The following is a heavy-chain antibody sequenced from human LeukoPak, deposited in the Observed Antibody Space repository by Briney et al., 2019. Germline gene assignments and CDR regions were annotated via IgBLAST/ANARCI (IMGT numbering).Heavy chain of an antibody. CDR1: GFTFSSYS. J-gene: IGHJ4*02. Sequence: GGSLRLSCAASGFTFSSYSMNWVRQAPGKGLEWVSSISSSSSYIYYADSVKGRFTISRDNAKNSLYLQMNSLRAEDTAVYYCARDGDTAMVTRLDYFDYWGQGTLVTVSS. CDR2: ISSSSSYI. D-gene: IGHD5-18*01. V-gene: IGHV3-21*01. CDR3: ARDGDTAMVTRLDYFDY.